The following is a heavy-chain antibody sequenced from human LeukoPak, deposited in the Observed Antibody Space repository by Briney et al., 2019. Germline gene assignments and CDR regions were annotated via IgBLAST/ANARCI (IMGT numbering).Heavy chain of an antibody. V-gene: IGHV7-4-1*02. CDR2: INTNTGNP. CDR3: AYLAQQLVPSMENWFDP. Sequence: GASVKVSCKASGYTFTSYAMNWVRQAPGQGLEWMGWINTNTGNPTYAQGFTGRFVFSLDTSVSTAYLQISSLKAEDTAVYYCAYLAQQLVPSMENWFDPWGQGTLVTVSS. CDR1: GYTFTSYA. D-gene: IGHD6-13*01. J-gene: IGHJ5*02.